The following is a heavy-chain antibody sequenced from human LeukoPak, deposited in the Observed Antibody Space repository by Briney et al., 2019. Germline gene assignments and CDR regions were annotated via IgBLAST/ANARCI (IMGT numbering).Heavy chain of an antibody. CDR2: IIPIFGTA. D-gene: IGHD6-25*01. Sequence: SVKVSCKASGGTFSSYAISSVRQAPGQGLEWMGGIIPIFGTANNAQKFQGRVTITAVESTSTAYMELSSLRSEDTAVYYCARQPAAADGDYWGQGTLVTVSS. CDR3: ARQPAAADGDY. V-gene: IGHV1-69*01. J-gene: IGHJ4*02. CDR1: GGTFSSYA.